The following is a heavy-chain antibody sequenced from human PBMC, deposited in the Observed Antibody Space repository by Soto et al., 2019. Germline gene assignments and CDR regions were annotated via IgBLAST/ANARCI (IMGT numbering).Heavy chain of an antibody. J-gene: IGHJ6*02. CDR1: GGTFSSYA. CDR2: IIPIFGTA. CDR3: AIPEYSNSPGYYYYGMDV. D-gene: IGHD6-6*01. V-gene: IGHV1-69*13. Sequence: ASVKVSCKASGGTFSSYAISWVRQAPGQGLEWMGGIIPIFGTANYAQKFQGRVTITADESTSTAYMELSSLRSEDTAVYYCAIPEYSNSPGYYYYGMDVWGQGTTVTVSS.